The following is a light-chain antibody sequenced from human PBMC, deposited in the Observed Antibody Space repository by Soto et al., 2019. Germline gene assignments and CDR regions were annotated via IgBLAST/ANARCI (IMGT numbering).Light chain of an antibody. CDR1: QSVSSN. CDR3: QQYNNWPPIT. CDR2: GAS. J-gene: IGKJ5*01. V-gene: IGKV3-15*01. Sequence: EIVMTQSPGTLSVSPGERATLSCRASQSVSSNLAWYQQKPGQAPRLLIYGASTRATGIPARFSGSGSGTEFPLTISSLQNEDFAVYYCQQYNNWPPITFGQGTRLEIK.